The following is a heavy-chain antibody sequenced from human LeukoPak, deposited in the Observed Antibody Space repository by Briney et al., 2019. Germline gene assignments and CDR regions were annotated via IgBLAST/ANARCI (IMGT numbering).Heavy chain of an antibody. D-gene: IGHD6-25*01. CDR3: ARAQRGVRDAFDI. CDR1: GGSFNDYF. J-gene: IGHJ3*02. Sequence: PSETLSLTCAVYGGSFNDYFWTWIRQPPGEGLEWIGEINHSGSTNYNPSLKSRVTISVDTSKNQFSLKLSSVTAADTAVYYCARAQRGVRDAFDIWGQGTMVTVSS. V-gene: IGHV4-34*01. CDR2: INHSGST.